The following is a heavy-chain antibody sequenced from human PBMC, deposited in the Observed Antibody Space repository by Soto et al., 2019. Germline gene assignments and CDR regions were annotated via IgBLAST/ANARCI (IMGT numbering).Heavy chain of an antibody. CDR1: GFTFSSYW. V-gene: IGHV3-7*01. CDR3: ARPRYCSSTSCYAGMGFWYGSGSPFDY. J-gene: IGHJ4*02. Sequence: GGSLRLSCAASGFTFSSYWMSWVRQAPGKGLEWVANIKQDGSEKYYVDSVKGRFTISRDNAKNSLYLQMNSLRAEDTAVYYCARPRYCSSTSCYAGMGFWYGSGSPFDYWGQGTLVTVSS. CDR2: IKQDGSEK. D-gene: IGHD2-2*01.